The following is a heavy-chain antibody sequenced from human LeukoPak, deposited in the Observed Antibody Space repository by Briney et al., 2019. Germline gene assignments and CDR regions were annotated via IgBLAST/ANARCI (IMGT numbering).Heavy chain of an antibody. Sequence: ASVKASCKASGGTFISYAISWVRQAPGQGLEWMGGIIPIFGTANYAQKFQGRVTITADESTSTAYMELSSLRSEDTAVYYCARDQVPLSPFNWFDPWGQGTLVTVSS. CDR3: ARDQVPLSPFNWFDP. CDR2: IIPIFGTA. CDR1: GGTFISYA. J-gene: IGHJ5*02. V-gene: IGHV1-69*13.